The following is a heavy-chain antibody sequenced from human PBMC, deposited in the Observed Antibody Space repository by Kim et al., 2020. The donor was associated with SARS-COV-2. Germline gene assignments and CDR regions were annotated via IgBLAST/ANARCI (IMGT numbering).Heavy chain of an antibody. V-gene: IGHV3-48*04. Sequence: GGSLRLSCAASGFTFSSYSMNWVRQAPGKGLEWVSYISSSSSTIYYADSVKGRFTISRDNAKNSLYLQMNSLRAEDTAVYYCARATLEGYDSSEDAFDIWGQGTMVTVSS. CDR1: GFTFSSYS. CDR2: ISSSSSTI. CDR3: ARATLEGYDSSEDAFDI. J-gene: IGHJ3*02. D-gene: IGHD3-22*01.